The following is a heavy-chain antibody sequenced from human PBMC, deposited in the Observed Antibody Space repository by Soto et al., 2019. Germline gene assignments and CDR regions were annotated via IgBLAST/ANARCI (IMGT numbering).Heavy chain of an antibody. CDR1: GFTFSSYA. V-gene: IGHV3-23*01. CDR3: ASPKDIVVVVAAI. CDR2: ISGSGGST. D-gene: IGHD2-15*01. Sequence: GGSLRLACAASGFTFSSYAMSWVRQAPGKGLEWVSAISGSGGSTYYADSVKGRFTISRDNSKNTLYLQMNSLRAEDTAVYYCASPKDIVVVVAAIWGQATMVTVSS. J-gene: IGHJ3*02.